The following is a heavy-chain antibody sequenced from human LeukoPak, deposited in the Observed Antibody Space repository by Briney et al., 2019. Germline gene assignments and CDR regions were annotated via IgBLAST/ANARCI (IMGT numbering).Heavy chain of an antibody. CDR2: ISSSSSYI. Sequence: PGGSLRLSCAASGFTFSSYSMNWVRQAPGKGLEWVSSISSSSSYIYYADSVKGRFTISRDNAKNSLHLQMNSLRAKDTAVYYCARDRSGMIVVVHFDYWGQGTLVTVSS. V-gene: IGHV3-21*01. CDR3: ARDRSGMIVVVHFDY. CDR1: GFTFSSYS. D-gene: IGHD3-22*01. J-gene: IGHJ4*02.